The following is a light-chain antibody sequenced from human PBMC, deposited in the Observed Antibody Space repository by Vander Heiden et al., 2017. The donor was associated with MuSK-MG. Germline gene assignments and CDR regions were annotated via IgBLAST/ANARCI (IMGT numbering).Light chain of an antibody. Sequence: SSELTQPPPVSVSPGQTASITCSADKLGDKYACWYQQKPGQTPVLVIYQDSKRPSGIPERFSGSNSGNTATLTVSGTQAMDEADYYCQAWDSSTVVFGGGTKLTVL. CDR2: QDS. CDR1: KLGDKY. CDR3: QAWDSSTVV. J-gene: IGLJ2*01. V-gene: IGLV3-1*01.